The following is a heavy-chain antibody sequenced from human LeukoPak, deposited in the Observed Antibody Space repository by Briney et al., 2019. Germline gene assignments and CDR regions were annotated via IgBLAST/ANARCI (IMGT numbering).Heavy chain of an antibody. D-gene: IGHD3-9*01. CDR3: ASHYDILTGYYSRRDYYGMDV. Sequence: ASVKVSCKASGYIFTSYDINWVRQATGQGVEWMGWMNPNSGNTGYAQKFQGRVTMTRNTSISTAYMEPSSLRSEDTAVYYCASHYDILTGYYSRRDYYGMDVWGQGTTVTVSS. J-gene: IGHJ6*02. V-gene: IGHV1-8*01. CDR2: MNPNSGNT. CDR1: GYIFTSYD.